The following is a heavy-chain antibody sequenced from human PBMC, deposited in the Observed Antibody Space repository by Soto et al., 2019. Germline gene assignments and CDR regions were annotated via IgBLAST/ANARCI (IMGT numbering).Heavy chain of an antibody. CDR1: GGSFSGYY. D-gene: IGHD1-26*01. J-gene: IGHJ6*02. Sequence: SETLSLTCAVYGGSFSGYYWSWIRQPPGKGLEWIGEINHSGSTNYNPSLKSRVTISVDTSKNQFSLKLSSVTAADTAVYYCARLCGDYYSGMDVWGQGTTVTVSS. CDR2: INHSGST. CDR3: ARLCGDYYSGMDV. V-gene: IGHV4-34*01.